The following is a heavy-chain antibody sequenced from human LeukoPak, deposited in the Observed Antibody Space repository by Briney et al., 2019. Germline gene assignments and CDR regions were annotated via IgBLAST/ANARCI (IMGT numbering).Heavy chain of an antibody. CDR3: AKGGLYYYDSSGYFVY. CDR2: ISYDGSNK. D-gene: IGHD3-22*01. J-gene: IGHJ4*02. Sequence: RRSLRLSCAASGFTFSSYGMHWVRQAPGKGLEWVAVISYDGSNKYYADSVKGRFTISRDNSKNTLYLQMNSLRAEDTAVYYCAKGGLYYYDSSGYFVYWGQGTLVTVSS. V-gene: IGHV3-30*18. CDR1: GFTFSSYG.